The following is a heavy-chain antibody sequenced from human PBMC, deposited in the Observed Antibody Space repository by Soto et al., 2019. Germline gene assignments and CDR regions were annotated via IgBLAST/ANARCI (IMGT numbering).Heavy chain of an antibody. CDR3: ARGTYRSKTDFDY. CDR2: ISSSSGTI. D-gene: IGHD6-13*01. J-gene: IGHJ4*02. CDR1: GFTFSDYY. V-gene: IGHV3-11*01. Sequence: HWGSLRLSCAASGFTFSDYYMTWIRQAPGSGLEWVSYISSSSGTISYANSVKGRFTISRDNAQNSLYLQMTSLRAEDTAVYYCARGTYRSKTDFDYWGQGTLVTVSS.